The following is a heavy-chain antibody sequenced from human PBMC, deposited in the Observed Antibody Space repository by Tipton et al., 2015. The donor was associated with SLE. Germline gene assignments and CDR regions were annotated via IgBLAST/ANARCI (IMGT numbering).Heavy chain of an antibody. CDR2: IYYSGST. Sequence: TLSLTCTVSGGSISSYYWSWIRQPPGKGLEWIGYIYYSGSTNYNLSLKSRVTISVETSKNQFSLKVRPVTAADTAVYYCARVGGDAKYYYYYYYMDVWGKGTTVTVS. J-gene: IGHJ6*03. V-gene: IGHV4-59*01. D-gene: IGHD2-21*01. CDR1: GGSISSYY. CDR3: ARVGGDAKYYYYYYYMDV.